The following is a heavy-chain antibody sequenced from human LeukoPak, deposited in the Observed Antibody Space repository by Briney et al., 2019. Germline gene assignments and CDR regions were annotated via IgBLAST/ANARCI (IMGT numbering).Heavy chain of an antibody. Sequence: PGGFLRLSCAASGFTFDDYAMHWVRQAPGKGLEWVSGISWNSGSIGYADSVKGRFTISRDNAKNSLYLQMNSLRAEDMALYYCAKDMRRLAAAGTSFDIWGQGTMVTVSS. D-gene: IGHD6-13*01. J-gene: IGHJ3*02. CDR2: ISWNSGSI. CDR3: AKDMRRLAAAGTSFDI. CDR1: GFTFDDYA. V-gene: IGHV3-9*03.